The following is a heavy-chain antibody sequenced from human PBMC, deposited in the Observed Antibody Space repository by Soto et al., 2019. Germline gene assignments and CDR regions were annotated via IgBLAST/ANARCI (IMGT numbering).Heavy chain of an antibody. Sequence: EVELVESGGGLVQPGGSLRLSCAASGFMFANYWMTWVRHAPGKGLEWVANIHRDGSEKYYVDSVKGRFTISRDNADNSLFLYMNSLRADDTAIYYCARVRATDYEIDYWGQGALVTVSS. D-gene: IGHD4-17*01. CDR3: ARVRATDYEIDY. CDR2: IHRDGSEK. V-gene: IGHV3-7*03. CDR1: GFMFANYW. J-gene: IGHJ4*02.